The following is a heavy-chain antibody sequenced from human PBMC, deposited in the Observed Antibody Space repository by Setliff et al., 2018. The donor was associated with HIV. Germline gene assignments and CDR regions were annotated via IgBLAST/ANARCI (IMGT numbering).Heavy chain of an antibody. CDR1: GGSISSYY. Sequence: SETLSLTCTVSGGSISSYYWSWIRQPAGKGLEWIGRIYSSGSTNYNPSLKSRVTMSVDTSKNHLSLKLTSVTAADTALYYCARRAVSSLGGWYKEDWFEPWGQGILVTVSS. CDR2: IYSSGST. J-gene: IGHJ5*02. D-gene: IGHD6-19*01. V-gene: IGHV4-4*07. CDR3: ARRAVSSLGGWYKEDWFEP.